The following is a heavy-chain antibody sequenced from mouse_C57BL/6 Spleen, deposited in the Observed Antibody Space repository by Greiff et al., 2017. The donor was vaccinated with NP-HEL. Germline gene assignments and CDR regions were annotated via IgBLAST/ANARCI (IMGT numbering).Heavy chain of an antibody. V-gene: IGHV1-54*01. CDR2: INPGSGGT. Sequence: LQESGAELVRPGTSVKVSCKASGYAFTNYLIEWVKQRPGQGLEWIGVINPGSGGTNYNEKFKGKATLTADKSSSTAYMQLSSLTSEDSAVYCCARPYDYAMDYWGQGTSVTVSS. D-gene: IGHD6-5*01. CDR1: GYAFTNYL. J-gene: IGHJ4*01. CDR3: ARPYDYAMDY.